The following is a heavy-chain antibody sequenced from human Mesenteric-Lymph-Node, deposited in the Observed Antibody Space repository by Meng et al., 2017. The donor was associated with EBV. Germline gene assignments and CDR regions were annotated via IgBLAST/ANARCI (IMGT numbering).Heavy chain of an antibody. Sequence: EVRCGEAGGGLIQPGGSLRLSCAASGFTFSRNAMHWVRQTPGKGLEWVSGISGAGDYADYADSVRGRFSISRDNSKNSLYLQMNSLRVEDTAIYYCANVPYSYWGQGTLVIVSS. CDR2: ISGAGDYA. CDR1: GFTFSRNA. V-gene: IGHV3-23*04. D-gene: IGHD5-12*01. CDR3: ANVPYSY. J-gene: IGHJ4*02.